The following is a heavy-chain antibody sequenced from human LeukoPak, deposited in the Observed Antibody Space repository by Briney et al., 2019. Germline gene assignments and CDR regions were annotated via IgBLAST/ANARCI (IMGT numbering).Heavy chain of an antibody. CDR2: IYSGGST. J-gene: IGHJ3*02. V-gene: IGHV3-66*01. CDR3: ATAASPRDAFDI. Sequence: PGGSLRLPCAAPGFTVSSNCMSWVRQAPGKGLEWVSVIYSGGSTYYADSVKGRFTISRDNSKNTLYLQMNSLRAEDTAVFYCATAASPRDAFDIWGQGTMVTVSS. D-gene: IGHD2-15*01. CDR1: GFTVSSNC.